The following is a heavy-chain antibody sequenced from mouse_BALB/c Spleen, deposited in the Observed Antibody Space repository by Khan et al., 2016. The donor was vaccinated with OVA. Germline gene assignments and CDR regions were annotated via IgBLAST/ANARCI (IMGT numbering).Heavy chain of an antibody. CDR2: IDPPNDDS. CDR1: GFTIKDTY. V-gene: IGHV14-3*02. Sequence: EVELVESGAELVKPGASVKLSCSASGFTIKDTYIHWMKQRPEQGLEWIGRIDPPNDDSKYGPKFQAQATLTADTSSNIAYLQLSSLTSEDTAVYYCATLYSNPFAFWGQGTLVSVSA. CDR3: ATLYSNPFAF. D-gene: IGHD2-5*01. J-gene: IGHJ3*01.